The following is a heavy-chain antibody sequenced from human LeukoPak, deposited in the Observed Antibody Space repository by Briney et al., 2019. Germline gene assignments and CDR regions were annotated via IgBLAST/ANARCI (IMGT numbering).Heavy chain of an antibody. D-gene: IGHD3-22*01. CDR3: ARDEFYYDSSGYPGDY. CDR1: GYIFTGYY. J-gene: IGHJ4*02. Sequence: ASVKVSCKASGYIFTGYYMHWVRQAPGQGLGWMGWINPNGGSDYAQKFQGRVTMTRDTSISTAYMELSRLRSDDTAVYYCARDEFYYDSSGYPGDYWGQGTLVTVSS. V-gene: IGHV1-2*02. CDR2: INPNGGS.